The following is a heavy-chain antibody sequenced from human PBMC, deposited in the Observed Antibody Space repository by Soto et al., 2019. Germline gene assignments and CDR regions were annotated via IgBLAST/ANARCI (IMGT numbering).Heavy chain of an antibody. J-gene: IGHJ1*01. D-gene: IGHD3-10*01. CDR1: GGSISSGGYS. V-gene: IGHV4-30-2*01. CDR2: IYHSGST. CDR3: ARGAPVFIPH. Sequence: QLQLQESGSGLVKPSQTLSLTCAVSGGSISSGGYSWSWIRQPPGKGLEWIGYIYHSGSTYYNPALXGXVXRXLDRSKNQFSLKLSSVTAADTAVSYCARGAPVFIPHWGQGTLVTVSS.